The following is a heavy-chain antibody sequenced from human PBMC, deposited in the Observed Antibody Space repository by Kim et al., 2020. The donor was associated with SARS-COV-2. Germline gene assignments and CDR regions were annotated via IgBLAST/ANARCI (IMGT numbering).Heavy chain of an antibody. Sequence: ASVKVSCEASGYTFTHYAMHWVRQAPGQGLEWMGWINPDNGNTKNSQKFQGRVTITRDTSASTAYMELNSLRSEDTAVYYCARGTTSTVFGVAQGRYFDYWGQGTLVTVSS. D-gene: IGHD3-3*01. CDR1: GYTFTHYA. CDR2: INPDNGNT. J-gene: IGHJ4*02. CDR3: ARGTTSTVFGVAQGRYFDY. V-gene: IGHV1-3*01.